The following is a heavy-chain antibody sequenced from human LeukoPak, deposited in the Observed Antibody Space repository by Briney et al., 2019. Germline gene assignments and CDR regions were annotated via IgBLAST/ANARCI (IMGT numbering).Heavy chain of an antibody. Sequence: GGSLRLSCAASGFTFSSYAMSWVRQAPGKGLVWVSRINTDGSITNYADSVKGRFSISGDNAKNTLYLQMSSLRAEDTAVYYCARDRGPRTGFMVREAYDYWGQGTLVTVSS. CDR1: GFTFSSYA. CDR3: ARDRGPRTGFMVREAYDY. D-gene: IGHD3-10*01. J-gene: IGHJ4*02. V-gene: IGHV3-74*01. CDR2: INTDGSIT.